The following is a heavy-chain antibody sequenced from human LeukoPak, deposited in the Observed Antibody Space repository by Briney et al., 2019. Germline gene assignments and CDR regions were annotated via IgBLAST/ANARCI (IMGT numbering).Heavy chain of an antibody. CDR3: AKHRGSGVAGTGGVES. CDR2: ITGSESST. V-gene: IGHV3-23*01. J-gene: IGHJ4*02. D-gene: IGHD6-19*01. Sequence: GGSLRLSCTTSGFTFSSNAMTWVRQAPGKGLEWVSVITGSESSTYYADSVRGRFTISRDNPKNTLYLQMNSLRADDTAVYYCAKHRGSGVAGTGGVESWGQGTLVTVSS. CDR1: GFTFSSNA.